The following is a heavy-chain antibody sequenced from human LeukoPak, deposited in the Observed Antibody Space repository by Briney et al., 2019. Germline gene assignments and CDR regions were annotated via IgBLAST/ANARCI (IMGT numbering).Heavy chain of an antibody. J-gene: IGHJ5*02. CDR2: INIDGSVT. Sequence: GGSLRLSCTASGFSFSSYWMHWVRQAPGRGLEWVSRINIDGSVTDYTNSAGSVKGRFTISRDNAKNTLYLQMNSLRAEDTAVYYCAKGINWFDPWGQGTLVTVSS. CDR1: GFSFSSYW. V-gene: IGHV3-74*01. CDR3: AKGINWFDP. D-gene: IGHD2/OR15-2a*01.